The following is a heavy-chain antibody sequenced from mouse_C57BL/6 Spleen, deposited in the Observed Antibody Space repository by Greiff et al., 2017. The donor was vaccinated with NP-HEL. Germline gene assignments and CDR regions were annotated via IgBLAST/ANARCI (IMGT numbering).Heavy chain of an antibody. Sequence: VQLKESGPGLVKPSQSLSLTCSVTGYSITSGYYWNWIRQFPGNKLEWMGYISYDGSNNYNPSLKNRISITRDTSKNQFFLKLNSVTTEDTATYYCARDDSSGPWFAYWGQGTLVTVSA. D-gene: IGHD3-2*02. CDR3: ARDDSSGPWFAY. CDR1: GYSITSGYY. CDR2: ISYDGSN. V-gene: IGHV3-6*01. J-gene: IGHJ3*01.